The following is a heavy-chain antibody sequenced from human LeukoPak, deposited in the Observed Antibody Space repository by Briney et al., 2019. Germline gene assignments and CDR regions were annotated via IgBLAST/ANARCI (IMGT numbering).Heavy chain of an antibody. V-gene: IGHV4-30-4*01. Sequence: SQTLSLTCTVSGGSISSGDYYWGWIRQPRGRGLEWIGYIYYSGSTYYNPSLKSRVTISVDTSKTQFSLKLSSVTAADTAVYYCAREYGDGFDYWGQGTLVTVSS. J-gene: IGHJ4*02. CDR1: GGSISSGDYY. CDR3: AREYGDGFDY. CDR2: IYYSGST. D-gene: IGHD4-17*01.